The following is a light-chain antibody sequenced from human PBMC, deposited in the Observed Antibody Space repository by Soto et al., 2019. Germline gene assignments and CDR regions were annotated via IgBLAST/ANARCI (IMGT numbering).Light chain of an antibody. J-gene: IGKJ4*01. V-gene: IGKV3-11*01. CDR3: QQRSVWPLT. CDR1: QSVSSY. CDR2: DSC. Sequence: EIVLTQFPATLSLSPGDGATLSCRASQSVSSYLAWYQQRRGQAPRLLIYDSCNRATGIPARFSGSGSGTDFSLIISSLEPEDCAVYYCQQRSVWPLTFGGGTRVEIK.